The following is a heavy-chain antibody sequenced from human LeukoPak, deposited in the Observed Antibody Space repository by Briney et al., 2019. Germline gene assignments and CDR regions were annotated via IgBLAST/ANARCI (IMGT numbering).Heavy chain of an antibody. CDR2: IYSGGST. D-gene: IGHD3-22*01. V-gene: IGHV3-66*01. J-gene: IGHJ4*02. CDR3: ARDPTYYDSSGYFDY. Sequence: PGGSLRLSCAASGFTFSSYSMNWVRQAPGKGLEWVSVIYSGGSTYYADSVKGRFTISRDNSKNTLYLQMNSLRAEDTAVYYCARDPTYYDSSGYFDYWGQGTLVTVSS. CDR1: GFTFSSYS.